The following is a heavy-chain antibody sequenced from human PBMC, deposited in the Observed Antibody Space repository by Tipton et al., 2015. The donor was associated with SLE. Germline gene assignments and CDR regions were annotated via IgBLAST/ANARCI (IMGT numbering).Heavy chain of an antibody. J-gene: IGHJ3*02. D-gene: IGHD5-24*01. V-gene: IGHV4-61*09. CDR2: IYTSGTT. CDR3: ARQPGHGSWSFDI. CDR1: DSSITSGSSITSGSNY. Sequence: TLSLTCTVSDSSITSGSSITSGSNYWTWIRQPAGKGLEWIGHIYTSGTTNYNPSLKSRVTMSLDTSKNQFSLKLSSVTAADTALYYCARQPGHGSWSFDIWGQGTVVTVSS.